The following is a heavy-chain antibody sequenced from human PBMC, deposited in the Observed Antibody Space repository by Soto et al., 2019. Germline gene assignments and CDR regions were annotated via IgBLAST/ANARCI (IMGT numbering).Heavy chain of an antibody. D-gene: IGHD4-4*01. CDR3: ARDYPPDYSNYVGAFDI. CDR2: IYYSGST. CDR1: GGSISSYY. V-gene: IGHV4-59*01. Sequence: QVQLQESGPGLVKPSETLSLTCTVSGGSISSYYWSWIRQPPGKGLEWIGYIYYSGSTNYNPSFKSRVTISVDTSKNQFSLKLSSVTAADTAVYYCARDYPPDYSNYVGAFDIWGQGTMVTVSS. J-gene: IGHJ3*02.